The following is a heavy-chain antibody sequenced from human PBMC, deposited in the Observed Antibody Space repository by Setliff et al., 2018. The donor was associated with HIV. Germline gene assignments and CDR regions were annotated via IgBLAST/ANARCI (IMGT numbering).Heavy chain of an antibody. V-gene: IGHV4-39*01. CDR3: ARHYRELLGDAFDI. J-gene: IGHJ3*02. D-gene: IGHD3-16*02. Sequence: SETLSLTCTVSGGSITSSNNFWGWIRQRPGRGLEWIGTTDYSGSTDYNTSLKSRLTISVDTSKNQFSLKLTSVTAADTATYYCARHYRELLGDAFDIWGQGTLVTVS. CDR2: TDYSGST. CDR1: GGSITSSNNF.